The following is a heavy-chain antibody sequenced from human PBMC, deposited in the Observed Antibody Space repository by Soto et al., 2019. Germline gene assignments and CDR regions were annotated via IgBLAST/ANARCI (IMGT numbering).Heavy chain of an antibody. J-gene: IGHJ6*02. CDR3: ARRRVVPAAIGVRYYYYGMDV. CDR2: IGPSDSYT. V-gene: IGHV5-10-1*01. Sequence: PGESLKISCKGSGYSFTIYWISWVRQMPGIGLEWMGRIGPSDSYTNYSPSFQGHVTISADKSISTAYLQWSSLKASDTAMYYCARRRVVPAAIGVRYYYYGMDVWGQGTTVTVSS. D-gene: IGHD2-2*02. CDR1: GYSFTIYW.